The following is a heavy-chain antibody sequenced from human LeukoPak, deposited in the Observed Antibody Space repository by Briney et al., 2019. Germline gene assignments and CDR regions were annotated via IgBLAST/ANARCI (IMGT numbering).Heavy chain of an antibody. CDR1: GFTFSSYA. CDR3: AREGDWYYYDSSGYYPFDY. Sequence: PGGSLRLSCAASGFTFSSYAMHWVRQAPGKGLEWVAVISYDGSNKYYADSVKGRFTISRDNSKNTLYLQMNSLRAEDTAVYYCAREGDWYYYDSSGYYPFDYWGQATLLTVSS. D-gene: IGHD3-22*01. CDR2: ISYDGSNK. V-gene: IGHV3-30*04. J-gene: IGHJ4*02.